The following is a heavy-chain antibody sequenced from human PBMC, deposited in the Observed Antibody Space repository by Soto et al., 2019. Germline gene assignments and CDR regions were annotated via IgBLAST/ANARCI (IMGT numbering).Heavy chain of an antibody. CDR1: GGSFSGYY. Sequence: SETLSLTCAVYGGSFSGYYWSWIRQPPGKGLEWIGEINHSGSTNYNPSLKSRVTISVDTSKNQFSLKLSAVTAADTAVYYCARERYSSSDLDYWGQGTLVTVST. CDR3: ARERYSSSDLDY. D-gene: IGHD6-13*01. CDR2: INHSGST. J-gene: IGHJ4*02. V-gene: IGHV4-34*01.